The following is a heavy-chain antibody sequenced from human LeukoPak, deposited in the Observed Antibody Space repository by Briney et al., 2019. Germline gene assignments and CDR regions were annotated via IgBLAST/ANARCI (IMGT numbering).Heavy chain of an antibody. J-gene: IGHJ5*02. D-gene: IGHD2-8*02. CDR2: IYSGGST. CDR1: GFTVSSNS. V-gene: IGHV3-66*04. Sequence: GGSLRLSCAVSGFTVSSNSMSWVRQAPGKGLEWVSLIYSGGSTYYADSVKGRLYISRDNSKNTLYLQMNNLRAEDTAVYYCARQTRICTCGRCYGGCFDPWGQGTLVTVSS. CDR3: ARQTRICTCGRCYGGCFDP.